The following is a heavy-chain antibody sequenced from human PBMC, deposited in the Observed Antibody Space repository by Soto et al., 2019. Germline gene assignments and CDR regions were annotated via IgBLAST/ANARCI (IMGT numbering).Heavy chain of an antibody. V-gene: IGHV1-8*01. J-gene: IGHJ5*02. CDR1: GYTFTSYD. CDR3: ARGRTYYDSSGGQFDP. D-gene: IGHD3-22*01. Sequence: QVQLVQSGAEVKKPGASVKVSCKASGYTFTSYDINWVRQATGQGLEWMGWMNPNSGNTGYAQKFQGRVTMTRNTSLSTAYMELSSLRSEDTAVYYCARGRTYYDSSGGQFDPWGQGTLVTVSS. CDR2: MNPNSGNT.